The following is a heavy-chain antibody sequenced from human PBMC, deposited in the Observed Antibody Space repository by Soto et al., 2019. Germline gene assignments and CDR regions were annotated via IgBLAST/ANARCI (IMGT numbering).Heavy chain of an antibody. CDR2: IYYSGST. J-gene: IGHJ3*02. V-gene: IGHV4-39*01. CDR3: ASPTLGAFDI. Sequence: XGTLGLRFTVSGGSIRKSNYYGGWIRQPPGNRLEWIGSIYYSGSTSYNSSLKSRVTISVDTSKNQFSLRLSSVTAADTAVYYCASPTLGAFDIWGQGTKVTVSS. CDR1: GGSIRKSNYY. D-gene: IGHD3-16*01.